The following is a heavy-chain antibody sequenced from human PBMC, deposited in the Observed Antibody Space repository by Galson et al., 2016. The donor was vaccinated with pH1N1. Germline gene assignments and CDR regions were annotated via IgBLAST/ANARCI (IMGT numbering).Heavy chain of an antibody. CDR1: GGTFTSYT. Sequence: SVKVSCKASGGTFTSYTITWVRQAPGQGLEWMGRMIPILGLSNYAQKFQGRVTITADKSRSTAYMELSSLKSEDTAVYFCARARGHAAMDPLDFWGQGTLVTVSS. D-gene: IGHD5-18*01. CDR2: MIPILGLS. V-gene: IGHV1-69*02. CDR3: ARARGHAAMDPLDF. J-gene: IGHJ4*02.